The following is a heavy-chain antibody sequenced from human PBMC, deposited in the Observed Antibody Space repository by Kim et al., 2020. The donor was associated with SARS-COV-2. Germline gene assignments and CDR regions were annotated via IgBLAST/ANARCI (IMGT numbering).Heavy chain of an antibody. J-gene: IGHJ5*02. V-gene: IGHV1-2*02. Sequence: NYAQKVQGRVTMTRDTSISTAYMGLSRLRSDDTAVYYCARVLNSGYGWFDPWGQGTLVTVSS. D-gene: IGHD5-12*01. CDR3: ARVLNSGYGWFDP.